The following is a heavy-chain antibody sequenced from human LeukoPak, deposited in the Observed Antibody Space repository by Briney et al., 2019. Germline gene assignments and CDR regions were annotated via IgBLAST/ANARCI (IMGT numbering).Heavy chain of an antibody. J-gene: IGHJ4*02. Sequence: GGSLRLSCAASGFTFSNAWMSWVRQAPGKGLEWVGRIKSKTDGGTTDYAAPVKGRFTISRDDSKNTLYLQMNSLKTEDTAVYYCTTGLLIVVVVAATDYWGQGTLVTVSS. D-gene: IGHD2-15*01. CDR2: IKSKTDGGTT. V-gene: IGHV3-15*01. CDR3: TTGLLIVVVVAATDY. CDR1: GFTFSNAW.